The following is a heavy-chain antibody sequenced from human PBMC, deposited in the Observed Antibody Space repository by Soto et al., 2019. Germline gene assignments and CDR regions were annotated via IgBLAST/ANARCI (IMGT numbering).Heavy chain of an antibody. V-gene: IGHV4-34*01. D-gene: IGHD3-22*01. CDR2: INHNGSP. CDR3: ATGPPFYDSSAYLGY. CDR1: GGTFNYHY. J-gene: IGHJ4*02. Sequence: PSETISLTSAAYGGTFNYHYLSWIRQPPGKGLEWIGEINHNGSPNYNPSLKSRVTISVDTSKNQFSLKLSSLRSEDTAVYYCATGPPFYDSSAYLGYWGQGTLVTVSS.